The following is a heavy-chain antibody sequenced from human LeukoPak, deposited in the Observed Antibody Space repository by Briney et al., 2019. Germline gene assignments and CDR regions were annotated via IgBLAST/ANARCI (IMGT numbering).Heavy chain of an antibody. D-gene: IGHD6-19*01. CDR2: IYYSGST. V-gene: IGHV4-39*07. Sequence: KPSETLSLTCTVSGGSISSSSYYWGWIRQPPGKGLEWIGSIYYSGSTYYNPSLKSRVAISIDKSKSHFSLKLSSVTAADTAVYYCARVAVAGLNWFDPWGQGTLVTVSS. CDR3: ARVAVAGLNWFDP. J-gene: IGHJ5*02. CDR1: GGSISSSSYY.